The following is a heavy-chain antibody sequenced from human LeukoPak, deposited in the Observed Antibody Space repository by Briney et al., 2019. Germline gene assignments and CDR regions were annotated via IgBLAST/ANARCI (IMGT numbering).Heavy chain of an antibody. D-gene: IGHD1-14*01. CDR1: GYTFTSYD. CDR3: ARDNSVWYMDLYY. J-gene: IGHJ4*02. Sequence: ASVRVSCKASGYTFTSYDINGVRQAPGQGREWMGRINPNSGGTNYAQKFQGRVTMTRDTSISTAYMGLNRLTSDDTAVYYCARDNSVWYMDLYYWGQGTLVTVSS. CDR2: INPNSGGT. V-gene: IGHV1-2*06.